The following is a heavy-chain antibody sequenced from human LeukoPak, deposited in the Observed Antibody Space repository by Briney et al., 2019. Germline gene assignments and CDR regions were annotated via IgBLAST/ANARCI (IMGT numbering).Heavy chain of an antibody. J-gene: IGHJ6*02. CDR2: ISYDGSNK. V-gene: IGHV3-30-3*01. D-gene: IGHD3-10*01. CDR1: GFTFRNYW. Sequence: GGSLRLSCTASGFTFRNYWMNWVRQAPGKGLEWVAVISYDGSNKYYADSVKGRFTISRDNSKNTLYLQMNSLRAEDTAVYYCARGDYYGSGTYYYYGMDVWGQGTTVTVSS. CDR3: ARGDYYGSGTYYYYGMDV.